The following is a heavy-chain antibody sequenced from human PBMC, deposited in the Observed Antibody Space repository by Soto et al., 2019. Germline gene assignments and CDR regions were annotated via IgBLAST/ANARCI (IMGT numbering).Heavy chain of an antibody. CDR1: GGSVSSGSYY. D-gene: IGHD2-15*01. Sequence: SETLSLTCTVSGGSVSSGSYYWSWIRQPPGKGLEWIGYIYYSGSTNYNPSLKSRVTISVDTSKNQFSLKLSSVTAADTAVYYCARLLIYCSGGSCYHHYFDYWGQGTLVTVSS. V-gene: IGHV4-61*01. J-gene: IGHJ4*02. CDR3: ARLLIYCSGGSCYHHYFDY. CDR2: IYYSGST.